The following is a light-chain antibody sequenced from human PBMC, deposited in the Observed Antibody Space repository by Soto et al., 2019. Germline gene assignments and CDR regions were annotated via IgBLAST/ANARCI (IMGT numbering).Light chain of an antibody. V-gene: IGKV3-15*01. CDR2: GAS. J-gene: IGKJ4*01. Sequence: IVLTQSPATLSVSPGEGATLSCRASQNVYSNLAWYQQNPGQAPRLLIYGASTRATSIPARFSGSGSGTEFPHTINILWPEDFAFYYGQPNGNCPLTCGGGPGVNTK. CDR3: QPNGNCPLT. CDR1: QNVYSN.